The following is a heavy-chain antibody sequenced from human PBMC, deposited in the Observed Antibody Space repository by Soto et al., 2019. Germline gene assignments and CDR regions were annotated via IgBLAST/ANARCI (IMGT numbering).Heavy chain of an antibody. CDR3: ARKDSGYADYMDV. Sequence: QVQLQESGPGLVKPSQTLSLTCTVSGGSISRGGYYWSWIRQHPGKGLEWFGYIYYSGGTYYNPSLKSRVTISVDTSENKFSLRLSSVTAADTAVYYCARKDSGYADYMDVWGKGTTVTVSS. CDR1: GGSISRGGYY. CDR2: IYYSGGT. D-gene: IGHD5-12*01. J-gene: IGHJ6*03. V-gene: IGHV4-31*03.